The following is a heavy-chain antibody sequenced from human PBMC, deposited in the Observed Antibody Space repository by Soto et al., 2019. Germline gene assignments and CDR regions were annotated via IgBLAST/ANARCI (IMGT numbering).Heavy chain of an antibody. D-gene: IGHD2-8*01. CDR2: ISGGGGRT. V-gene: IGHV3-23*01. CDR3: AKDLRINVWVTCFY. J-gene: IGHJ4*02. CDR1: GFTFSSYD. Sequence: PGGSLRLSCAASGFTFSSYDMSWLRQAPGKGLEWVSAISGGGGRTYYADSVKGRFTISRDNSKNTLYLQMDSLRAEDTAVYYCAKDLRINVWVTCFYWGQVILVTFSS.